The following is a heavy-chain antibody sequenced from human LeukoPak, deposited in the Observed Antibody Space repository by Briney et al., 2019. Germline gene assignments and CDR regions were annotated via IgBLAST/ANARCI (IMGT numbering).Heavy chain of an antibody. CDR3: ASPTIFVSDYYYMDV. V-gene: IGHV3-48*01. CDR1: GFTFSSYS. J-gene: IGHJ6*03. D-gene: IGHD3-3*01. Sequence: PGGSLRLSCAASGFTFSSYSMNWVRQAPGKGLEWVSYITSSSSTIYYADSVKGRFTISRDNAKNSLYLQMNSLRAEDTAVYYCASPTIFVSDYYYMDVWGKGTTVTVSS. CDR2: ITSSSSTI.